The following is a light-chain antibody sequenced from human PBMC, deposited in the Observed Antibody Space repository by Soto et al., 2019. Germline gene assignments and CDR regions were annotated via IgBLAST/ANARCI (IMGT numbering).Light chain of an antibody. CDR3: QLSHDFPYT. CDR1: QTVSTS. Sequence: DIQMNQSPSSLSASVGDRVTITCRASQTVSTSLNWYQQKLGKAPNLLIYNAASLQSGAPSRFSGSGSGTDFTLTISSLQPEDSGTYYCQLSHDFPYTFGQGTKLEIK. J-gene: IGKJ2*01. V-gene: IGKV1-39*01. CDR2: NAA.